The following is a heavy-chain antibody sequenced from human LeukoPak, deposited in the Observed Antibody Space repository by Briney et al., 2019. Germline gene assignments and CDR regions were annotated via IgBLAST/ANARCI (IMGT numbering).Heavy chain of an antibody. Sequence: GGSLRLSCAASGFTFSSYAMSWVRQAPGKGLEWVSAISGSGGSTYYADSVKGRFTISRDNSKNTLYLQMNSLRAEDTAVYYCAKGKYCGGDCYYFHDYWGQGTLVTVSS. J-gene: IGHJ4*02. CDR1: GFTFSSYA. V-gene: IGHV3-23*01. D-gene: IGHD2-21*01. CDR2: ISGSGGST. CDR3: AKGKYCGGDCYYFHDY.